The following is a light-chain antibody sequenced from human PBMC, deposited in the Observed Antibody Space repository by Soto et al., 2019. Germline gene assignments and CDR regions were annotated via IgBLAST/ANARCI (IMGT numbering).Light chain of an antibody. CDR3: QQYFGSLYT. V-gene: IGKV3-20*01. CDR1: QRISSTY. J-gene: IGKJ2*01. Sequence: SVLTQSPGTLSLSPGEGATLSCRTSQRISSTYLAWYQQRPGQAPRLLIYAASSRATGIPDRFSGSGSGTDFTLTISRLEPEDFAVYYCQQYFGSLYTFGQGTKLEIK. CDR2: AAS.